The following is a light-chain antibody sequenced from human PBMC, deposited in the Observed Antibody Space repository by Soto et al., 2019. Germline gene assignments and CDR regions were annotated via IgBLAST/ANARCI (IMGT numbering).Light chain of an antibody. V-gene: IGKV1-33*01. CDR2: DAS. J-gene: IGKJ5*01. Sequence: DLQMTHSAVSLSASVLYRVTSTCQASQKINNYLNWYQQKPGRAPKLLIYDASNLEAGVPSRFRGSGSGTDFTFTISRLQPEDIATYYCQQYENLPTFGQGTRLEIK. CDR3: QQYENLPT. CDR1: QKINNY.